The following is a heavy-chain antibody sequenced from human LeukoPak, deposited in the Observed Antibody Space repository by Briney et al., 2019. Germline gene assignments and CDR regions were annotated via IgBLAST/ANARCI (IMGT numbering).Heavy chain of an antibody. Sequence: GASVKVSCKASGGTFTSYAISWVRQAPGRGIEWMGGIIPIFGTANYAQKFQGRVTITADGSTSTAYMELSSLRSEDTAVYYCARRGILTGFLFDYWGQGTLVTVSS. CDR3: ARRGILTGFLFDY. CDR2: IIPIFGTA. V-gene: IGHV1-69*13. D-gene: IGHD3-9*01. J-gene: IGHJ4*02. CDR1: GGTFTSYA.